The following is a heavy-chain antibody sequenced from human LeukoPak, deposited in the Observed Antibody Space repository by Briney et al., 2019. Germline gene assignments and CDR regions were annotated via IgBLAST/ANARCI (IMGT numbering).Heavy chain of an antibody. CDR3: ARAGYTISSYRFDY. V-gene: IGHV4-4*07. CDR2: IYTTGRT. CDR1: GGSINSYW. Sequence: SETLSLNCSVSGGSINSYWWSWIRQPAGKGLEFIGRIYTTGRTNYNPSLKSRVSMSVDTSKNKFSLELRSVTAADTAVYFCARAGYTISSYRFDYWGQGALVTVSP. D-gene: IGHD3-16*02. J-gene: IGHJ4*02.